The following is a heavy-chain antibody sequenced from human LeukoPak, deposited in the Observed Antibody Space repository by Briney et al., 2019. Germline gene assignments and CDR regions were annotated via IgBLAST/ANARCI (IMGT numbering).Heavy chain of an antibody. CDR1: GGSISSYY. CDR2: IYYSGST. Sequence: PSETLSLTCTVSGGSISSYYWSWIRQPPGKGLEWIGYIYYSGSTNYNPSLKSRVTISVDTSKNQFSLKLSSVTAADTAVYYCARARRRDTVPAAIAPYYYYYMDVWGKGTTVTISS. CDR3: ARARRRDTVPAAIAPYYYYYMDV. D-gene: IGHD2-2*02. J-gene: IGHJ6*03. V-gene: IGHV4-59*01.